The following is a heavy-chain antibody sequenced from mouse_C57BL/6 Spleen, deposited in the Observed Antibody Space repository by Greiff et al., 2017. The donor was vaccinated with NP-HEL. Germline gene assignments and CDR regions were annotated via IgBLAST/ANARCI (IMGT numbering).Heavy chain of an antibody. Sequence: LQQSGPELVKPGASVKISCKASGYAFSSSWMNWVKQRPGKGLEWIGRIYPGDGDTNYNGKFKGKATLTADKSSSTAYMQLSSLTSEDSAVYFCARDDYDGYWGQGTTLTVSS. CDR3: ARDDYDGY. D-gene: IGHD2-4*01. V-gene: IGHV1-82*01. CDR1: GYAFSSSW. J-gene: IGHJ2*01. CDR2: IYPGDGDT.